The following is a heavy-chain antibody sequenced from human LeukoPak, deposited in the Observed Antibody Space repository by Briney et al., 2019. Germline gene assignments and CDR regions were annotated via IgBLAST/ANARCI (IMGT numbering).Heavy chain of an antibody. Sequence: GGSLRLSCAASGFTVSTNYMSWVRQAPGKGLEWVSVIYRDDNTYYADSVKGRFTISRDNSKNTLYPQMNSLRAEDTAVYYCARSYCTNGICYTGDFYYYGMDVWGQGTTVTVSS. CDR2: IYRDDNT. CDR1: GFTVSTNY. D-gene: IGHD2-8*01. V-gene: IGHV3-66*01. J-gene: IGHJ6*02. CDR3: ARSYCTNGICYTGDFYYYGMDV.